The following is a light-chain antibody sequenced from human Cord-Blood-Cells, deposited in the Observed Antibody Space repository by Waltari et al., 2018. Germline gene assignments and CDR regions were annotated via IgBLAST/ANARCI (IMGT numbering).Light chain of an antibody. CDR1: QSISSW. Sequence: DIQMTQSPSTLSASVGDSVTITCRASQSISSWLAWDQPKPGKAPKLLIYKASSFESGVPSCCSVSGSGTEFTLTISSLQADDFATYYCQKYNSYSRTFGQGTKVEIK. CDR3: QKYNSYSRT. V-gene: IGKV1-5*03. CDR2: KAS. J-gene: IGKJ1*01.